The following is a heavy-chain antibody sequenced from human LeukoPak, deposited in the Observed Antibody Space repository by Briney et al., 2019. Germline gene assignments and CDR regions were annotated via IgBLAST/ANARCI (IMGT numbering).Heavy chain of an antibody. CDR3: ARDLDSSGWYWFDP. D-gene: IGHD6-19*01. CDR1: GASISSGDYY. Sequence: KPSQTLSLTXTVSGASISSGDYYWSWISQPPGKGLEWIGYIYYSGTTYYNPSLKSRITISVDTSKNQFSLKLSSVTAADTAVYYCARDLDSSGWYWFDPWGQGTLVTVSS. J-gene: IGHJ5*02. V-gene: IGHV4-30-4*08. CDR2: IYYSGTT.